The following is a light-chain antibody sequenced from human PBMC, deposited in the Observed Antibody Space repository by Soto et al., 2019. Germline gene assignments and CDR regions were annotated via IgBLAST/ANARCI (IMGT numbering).Light chain of an antibody. J-gene: IGLJ2*01. Sequence: QSALTQPASVSGSPGQSITISCTGTSSDIGDYNYVSWYQQRPGKAPKLMIYDVSNRPPGVSNRFSGSLSGNTASLTISGLQPEDEADYYCSSYTGGSTVVFGGGTKLTVL. CDR1: SSDIGDYNY. CDR3: SSYTGGSTVV. V-gene: IGLV2-14*01. CDR2: DVS.